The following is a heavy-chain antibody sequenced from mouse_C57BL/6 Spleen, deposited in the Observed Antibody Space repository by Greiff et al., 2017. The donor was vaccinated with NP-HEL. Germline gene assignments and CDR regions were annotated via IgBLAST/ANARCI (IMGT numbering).Heavy chain of an antibody. J-gene: IGHJ4*01. V-gene: IGHV1-52*01. CDR2: IDPSDSET. CDR3: ARSETFGNLYAMDY. CDR1: GYTFTSYW. Sequence: QVQLQQPGAELVRPGSSVKLSCKASGYTFTSYWMHWVKQRPIQGLEWIGNIDPSDSETHYNQKFKDKATLTVDKSSSTAYMQLSSLTSEDSAVYYCARSETFGNLYAMDYWGQGTSVTVSS. D-gene: IGHD2-1*01.